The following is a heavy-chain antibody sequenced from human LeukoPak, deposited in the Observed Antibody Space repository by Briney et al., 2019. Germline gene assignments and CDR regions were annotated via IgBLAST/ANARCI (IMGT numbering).Heavy chain of an antibody. Sequence: GGSLRLSCAASGDTFSTYTMSWVRQAPGKGLEWVSAISGSGGSTYYADSVKGRFTISRDNSKNTLYLQMNSLRAEDTAVYYCARDLRKRYSYGYGNYWGQGTLVTVSS. CDR1: GDTFSTYT. CDR3: ARDLRKRYSYGYGNY. D-gene: IGHD5-18*01. J-gene: IGHJ4*02. CDR2: ISGSGGST. V-gene: IGHV3-23*01.